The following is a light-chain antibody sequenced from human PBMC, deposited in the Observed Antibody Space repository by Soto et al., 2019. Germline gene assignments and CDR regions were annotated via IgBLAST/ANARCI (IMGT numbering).Light chain of an antibody. J-gene: IGLJ2*01. CDR1: SSDVGGSGL. CDR2: EGF. V-gene: IGLV2-23*01. Sequence: QSALTQPASVSGSPAQSITISCTGSSSDVGGSGLVSWYQFHPGKAPKLLIFEGFKRPSGVSNRFSGSKSGSTASLTISGLQAEDEADYYCCSYAGRSTWDVVFDGGTKLTVL. CDR3: CSYAGRSTWDVV.